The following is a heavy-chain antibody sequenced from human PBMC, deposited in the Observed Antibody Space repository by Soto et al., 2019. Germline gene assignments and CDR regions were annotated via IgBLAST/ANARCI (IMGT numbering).Heavy chain of an antibody. D-gene: IGHD2-2*01. Sequence: GGSLRLSCAASGFTFSSYGMHWVRQAPGKGLEWVAVISYDGSNKYYADSVKGRFTISRDNSKNTLYLQMNSLRAEDTAVYYCAKDSYCSSTSCQAQNYYYYGMDVWGQGTTVTVSS. CDR3: AKDSYCSSTSCQAQNYYYYGMDV. CDR2: ISYDGSNK. CDR1: GFTFSSYG. V-gene: IGHV3-30*18. J-gene: IGHJ6*02.